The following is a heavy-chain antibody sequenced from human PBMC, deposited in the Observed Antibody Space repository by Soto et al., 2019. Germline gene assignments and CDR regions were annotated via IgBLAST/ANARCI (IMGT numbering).Heavy chain of an antibody. Sequence: ASVKVSCKASGYTFTSYDINWVRQATGQGLEWMGWMNPNSGNTGYTQKFQGRVTMTRNTSISTAYMELSSLRSEDTAVYYCARNYGSGSYTFFLGSGNWFDPWGQGTLVTVSS. V-gene: IGHV1-8*01. D-gene: IGHD3-10*01. CDR1: GYTFTSYD. CDR3: ARNYGSGSYTFFLGSGNWFDP. J-gene: IGHJ5*02. CDR2: MNPNSGNT.